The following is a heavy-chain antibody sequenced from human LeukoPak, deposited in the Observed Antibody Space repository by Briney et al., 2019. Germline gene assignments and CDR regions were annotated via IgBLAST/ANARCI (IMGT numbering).Heavy chain of an antibody. CDR2: IRYDGSDK. D-gene: IGHD3-9*01. Sequence: AGSLRRSGAASGFTYSRYGMHWLRQAPGKALEGVTFIRYDGSDKYYADSVKGRFTISRDNSKNTVLLQMNSLRPEDTAVYYCAKLQLYYDILTGPLVDSWGQGTLVTVSS. V-gene: IGHV3-30*02. CDR1: GFTYSRYG. J-gene: IGHJ4*02. CDR3: AKLQLYYDILTGPLVDS.